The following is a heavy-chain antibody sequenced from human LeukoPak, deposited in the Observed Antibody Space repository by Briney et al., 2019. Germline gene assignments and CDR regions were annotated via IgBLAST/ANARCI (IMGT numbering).Heavy chain of an antibody. J-gene: IGHJ4*02. CDR3: ARFSQYYDSPTHYLDY. CDR2: IYYTGST. Sequence: SETLSLTCTVSGGSINNYYWSWVRQPPGAGLEWLAYIYYTGSTNYNPSLKTRLTTSVDTSKNQFSLRLISVTAADTAVYYCARFSQYYDSPTHYLDYWGQGILVTVSS. D-gene: IGHD2/OR15-2a*01. CDR1: GGSINNYY. V-gene: IGHV4-59*08.